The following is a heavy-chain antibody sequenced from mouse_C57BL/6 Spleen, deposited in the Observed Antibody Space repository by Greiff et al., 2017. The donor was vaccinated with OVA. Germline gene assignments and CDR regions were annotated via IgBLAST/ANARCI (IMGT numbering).Heavy chain of an antibody. CDR3: ARKPYYGSSFWYFDV. CDR1: GYTFTSYW. J-gene: IGHJ1*03. CDR2: IYPGSGST. V-gene: IGHV1-55*01. Sequence: QVHVKQPGAELVKPGASVKMSCKASGYTFTSYWITWVKQRPGQGLEWIGDIYPGSGSTNYNEKFKSKATLTVDTSSSTAYMQLSSLTSEDSAVYYCARKPYYGSSFWYFDVWGTGTTVTVSS. D-gene: IGHD1-1*01.